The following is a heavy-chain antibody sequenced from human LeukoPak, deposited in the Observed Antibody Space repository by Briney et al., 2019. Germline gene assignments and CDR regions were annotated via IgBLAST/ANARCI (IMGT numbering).Heavy chain of an antibody. Sequence: RGSLRLSCAASGFTFSNYWMSWVRQAPGKGLEWVANIKTDGSEKYYVDSMKGRFTISRDNAKTSLYLQMNSLRAEDTAVYYCARYDFWSGYFFDYWGQGTLVTVSS. V-gene: IGHV3-7*01. CDR2: IKTDGSEK. J-gene: IGHJ4*02. CDR3: ARYDFWSGYFFDY. CDR1: GFTFSNYW. D-gene: IGHD3-3*01.